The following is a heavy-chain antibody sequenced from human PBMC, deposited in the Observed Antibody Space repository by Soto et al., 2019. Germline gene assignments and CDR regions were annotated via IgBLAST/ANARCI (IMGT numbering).Heavy chain of an antibody. D-gene: IGHD1-1*01. V-gene: IGHV4-30-4*01. CDR3: ASLDLEPPPRFDS. CDR1: GGSISSGDYY. CDR2: IYYSGST. Sequence: PSETLSLTCTVSGGSISSGDYYWSWIRQPPGKGLEWIGYIYYSGSTYYNPSLKSRVTISVDTSKNQFSLKLSSVTAADTAVYYCASLDLEPPPRFDSRGQETLVPVSS. J-gene: IGHJ4*02.